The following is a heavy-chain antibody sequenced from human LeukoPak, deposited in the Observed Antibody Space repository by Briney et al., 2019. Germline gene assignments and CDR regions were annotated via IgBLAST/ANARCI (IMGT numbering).Heavy chain of an antibody. V-gene: IGHV4-59*01. Sequence: KPSETLSLTCTVSGGSISSYYWSWIRQPPGKGLEWIGYIYYSGSTNYNPSLKSRVTISVDTSKNQFSLKLSSVTAAHTAVYYCARGRMGTSDYWGQGTLVTVSS. J-gene: IGHJ4*02. D-gene: IGHD7-27*01. CDR1: GGSISSYY. CDR3: ARGRMGTSDY. CDR2: IYYSGST.